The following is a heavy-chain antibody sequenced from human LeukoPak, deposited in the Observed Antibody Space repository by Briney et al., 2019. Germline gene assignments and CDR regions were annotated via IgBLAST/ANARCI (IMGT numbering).Heavy chain of an antibody. V-gene: IGHV4-34*01. CDR1: GGSFSGYY. CDR3: ARVHPRPYYYGSGSYYKTAYYYYYGMDV. CDR2: INHSGST. D-gene: IGHD3-10*01. Sequence: SETLSLTCAVYGGSFSGYYWSWIRQPPGKGLEWIGEINHSGSTNYNPSLKSRVTISVDTSKNQFSLKLSSVTAADTAVYYCARVHPRPYYYGSGSYYKTAYYYYYGMDVWGQGTTVTVSS. J-gene: IGHJ6*02.